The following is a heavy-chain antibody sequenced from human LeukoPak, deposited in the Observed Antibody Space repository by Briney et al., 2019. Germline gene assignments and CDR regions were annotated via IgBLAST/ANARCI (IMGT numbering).Heavy chain of an antibody. CDR2: IDTYNGNT. CDR3: ARGGAYGSGSYGY. J-gene: IGHJ4*02. CDR1: GYTFTSYG. D-gene: IGHD3-10*01. Sequence: ASVKVSCKASGYTFTSYGISWVRQAPGQGLEWMGGIDTYNGNTNYVQKLQGRVTMTTDTSTSTAYMELSSLRSEDTAVYYCARGGAYGSGSYGYWGQGTLVTVSS. V-gene: IGHV1-18*01.